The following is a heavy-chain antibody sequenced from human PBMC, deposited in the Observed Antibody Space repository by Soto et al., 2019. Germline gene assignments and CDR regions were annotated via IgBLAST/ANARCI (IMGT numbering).Heavy chain of an antibody. D-gene: IGHD3-9*01. CDR1: GFDFSDYY. J-gene: IGHJ4*02. Sequence: QVQLVESGGGLVKPGESLRLSCAVSGFDFSDYYMSWIRQAPGKGLEWISCISGSGRTIYYADSVKGRFTISRDNAKKSLFLQMNSLRVGDTAKYFCARDQARESDILTPWGQGTLVTVSS. CDR3: ARDQARESDILTP. V-gene: IGHV3-11*01. CDR2: ISGSGRTI.